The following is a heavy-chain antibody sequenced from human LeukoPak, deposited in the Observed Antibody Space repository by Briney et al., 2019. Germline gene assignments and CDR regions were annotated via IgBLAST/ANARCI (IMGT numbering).Heavy chain of an antibody. CDR1: GFTFSDYN. D-gene: IGHD3-9*01. CDR3: ARSIGLTGGGVDV. Sequence: GGSLRLSCAASGFTFSDYNMNWARQAPGKGLEGVSYITDSGNTIHYADSVKGRFTISRDNAKNSLYLQMNSLRAEDTAVYYCARSIGLTGGGVDVWGQGTTVTVSS. J-gene: IGHJ6*02. V-gene: IGHV3-11*01. CDR2: ITDSGNTI.